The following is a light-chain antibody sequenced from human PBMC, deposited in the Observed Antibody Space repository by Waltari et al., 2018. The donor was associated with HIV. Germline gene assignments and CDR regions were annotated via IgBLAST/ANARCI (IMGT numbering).Light chain of an antibody. V-gene: IGLV2-14*01. Sequence: HSALTQPASVSGSPGQSITISCTGTSSDVGGYNYFSWYQQHPGKAPKLLIYELTNRPSGVSIRFSGSKAGNTASLTISGLQADDEADYYCSSYTSTTTLDFGAGTKVTVL. CDR1: SSDVGGYNY. CDR3: SSYTSTTTLD. J-gene: IGLJ1*01. CDR2: ELT.